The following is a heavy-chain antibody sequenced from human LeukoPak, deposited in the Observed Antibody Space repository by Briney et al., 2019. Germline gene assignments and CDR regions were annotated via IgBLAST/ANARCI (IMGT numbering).Heavy chain of an antibody. V-gene: IGHV1-18*01. CDR2: ISAYNGNT. Sequence: ASVKVSCKASGYTFTSYSISWVRQAPGQGLEWMGWISAYNGNTNYAQKLQGRVTMTTDTSTSTAYMELRSLRSDDTAVYYCARADGIAVAGTSDYYYYMDVWDKGTTVTVSS. D-gene: IGHD6-19*01. CDR1: GYTFTSYS. J-gene: IGHJ6*03. CDR3: ARADGIAVAGTSDYYYYMDV.